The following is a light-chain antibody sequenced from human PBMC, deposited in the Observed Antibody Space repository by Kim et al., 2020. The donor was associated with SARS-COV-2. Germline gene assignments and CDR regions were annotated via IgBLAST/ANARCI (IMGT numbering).Light chain of an antibody. CDR3: QQYTNWPLT. CDR1: QSVSSN. V-gene: IGKV3-15*01. Sequence: EIVMTQSPATLSVSPGERATLSCRASQSVSSNLAWYQQKPGQAPRLLIYGASTRPTGIPARFSGSGSGTEFTLTISSLQSEDFAVYYCQQYTNWPLTFGGGTKVDIK. CDR2: GAS. J-gene: IGKJ4*01.